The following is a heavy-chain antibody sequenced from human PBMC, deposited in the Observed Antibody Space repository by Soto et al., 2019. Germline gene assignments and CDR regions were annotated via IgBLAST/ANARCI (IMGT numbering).Heavy chain of an antibody. D-gene: IGHD1-1*01. V-gene: IGHV1-18*01. CDR1: GDSINCNC. CDR2: ISAYNGNT. J-gene: IGHJ1*01. CDR3: AREREEGYNYALSAY. Sequence: GDSINCNCMMWPRHSTKQGLEWMGWISAYNGNTNYAQKLQGRVTMTTDTSTSTAYMELRSLRSDDTAVYYFAREREEGYNYALSAYRGNGTPDTVTS.